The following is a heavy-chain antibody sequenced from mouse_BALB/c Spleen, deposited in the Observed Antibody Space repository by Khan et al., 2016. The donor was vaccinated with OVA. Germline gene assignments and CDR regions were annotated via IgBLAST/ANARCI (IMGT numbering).Heavy chain of an antibody. CDR1: GYMFTEYI. J-gene: IGHJ2*01. V-gene: IGHV1-62-2*01. CDR2: IYPGSGSI. Sequence: VELVESGAELVKPGASVKLSCKASGYMFTEYIIHWVKERSGQGLEWIGWIYPGSGSIKNNEKFKDKATLTADKSSSTVYMELSRLTSEDSAVYFCARHGRYGNLFDYWGQGTTLTVSS. D-gene: IGHD2-1*01. CDR3: ARHGRYGNLFDY.